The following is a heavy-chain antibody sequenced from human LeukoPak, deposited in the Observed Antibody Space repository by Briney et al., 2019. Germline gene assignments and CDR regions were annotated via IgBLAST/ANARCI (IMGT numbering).Heavy chain of an antibody. J-gene: IGHJ4*02. Sequence: SETLSLTCTVSGDSISSYYWSWIRQPPGKGLEWIGYIYYSGSTNYNPSLKSRVTISVDTSKNQFSLKLSSVTAADTAVYYCARVYGDYRVYYFDYWGQGTLVTVPS. CDR3: ARVYGDYRVYYFDY. CDR1: GDSISSYY. CDR2: IYYSGST. D-gene: IGHD4-17*01. V-gene: IGHV4-59*08.